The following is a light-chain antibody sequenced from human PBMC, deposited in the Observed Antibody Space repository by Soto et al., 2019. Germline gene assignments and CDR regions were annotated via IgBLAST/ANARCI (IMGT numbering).Light chain of an antibody. Sequence: AIQMTQSPSSLSASVGDRVTISCRASQVIGNDLAWYQQKPGKAPRLLIFAASNLQSGVPSRFSGSGSGTDFTLTISRLEPEDFAVYYCQQYGGSPRTFGQGTKLEI. V-gene: IGKV1-6*01. CDR1: QVIGND. CDR2: AAS. CDR3: QQYGGSPRT. J-gene: IGKJ2*01.